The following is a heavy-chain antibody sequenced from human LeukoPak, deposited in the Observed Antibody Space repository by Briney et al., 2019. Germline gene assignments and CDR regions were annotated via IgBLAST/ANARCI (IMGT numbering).Heavy chain of an antibody. D-gene: IGHD6-19*01. CDR3: ARDEVGGWDAFDS. V-gene: IGHV3-7*01. Sequence: PGGSLRLSCAASGFTFSSYWMSWVRQAPGKGLEWVANIKQDGSEKYYVDSVKGRFTISRDNAKNSLYLQMNSLRAEDTAVYYCARDEVGGWDAFDSWGQGTMVTVSS. CDR2: IKQDGSEK. CDR1: GFTFSSYW. J-gene: IGHJ3*02.